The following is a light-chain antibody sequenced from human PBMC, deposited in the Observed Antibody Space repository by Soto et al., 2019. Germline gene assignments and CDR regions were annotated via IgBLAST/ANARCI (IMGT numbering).Light chain of an antibody. V-gene: IGLV2-8*01. J-gene: IGLJ2*01. CDR3: SSYAGSNNLV. Sequence: QSALTQPPSASGSPGQSVTISGPGTSSDVGGYNYVSWYQQHPGKAPKLMIYEVIKRPSGVPDRFSGSKSGNTASLTVSGLQAEDEADYYCSSYAGSNNLVFGGGTKLTVL. CDR2: EVI. CDR1: SSDVGGYNY.